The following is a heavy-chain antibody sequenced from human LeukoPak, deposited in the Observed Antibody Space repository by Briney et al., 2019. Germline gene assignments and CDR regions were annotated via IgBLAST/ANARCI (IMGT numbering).Heavy chain of an antibody. J-gene: IGHJ3*02. CDR1: GFTVSSNF. V-gene: IGHV3-53*01. D-gene: IGHD6-13*01. Sequence: GGSLRLSCAASGFTVSSNFMSWVRQAPGKGLEWVSVIYSSATTNYADFVKGRFTISRDTSKNTLYLQMNSLRAEDTAVYYCARGSQGIAAAGTDAFDIWGQGTMVTVSS. CDR3: ARGSQGIAAAGTDAFDI. CDR2: IYSSATT.